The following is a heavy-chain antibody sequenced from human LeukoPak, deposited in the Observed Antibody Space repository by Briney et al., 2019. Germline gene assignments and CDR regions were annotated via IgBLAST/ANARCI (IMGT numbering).Heavy chain of an antibody. CDR3: AKAAHYDFWSGYDY. CDR1: GFVFTSYS. V-gene: IGHV3-21*01. D-gene: IGHD3-3*01. CDR2: ISRDSSYI. J-gene: IGHJ4*02. Sequence: GGSLRLSCAASGFVFTSYSMNWVRQAPGKELEWISSISRDSSYIYYADSVKGRFTISRDNSKNTLYLQMNSLRAEDTAVYCCAKAAHYDFWSGYDYWGQGTVVTVSS.